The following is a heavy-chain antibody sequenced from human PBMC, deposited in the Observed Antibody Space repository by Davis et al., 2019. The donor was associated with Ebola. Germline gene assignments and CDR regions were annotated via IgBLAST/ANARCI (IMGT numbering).Heavy chain of an antibody. J-gene: IGHJ6*03. CDR2: INHSGST. CDR3: ARESLYYMDV. V-gene: IGHV4-34*01. CDR1: GGSFSGYY. Sequence: PGGSLRLSCAVYGGSFSGYYWSWIRQPPGKGLEWIGEINHSGSTNYNPSLKSRVTISVDTSKNQFSLKLSSVTAADTAVYYCARESLYYMDVWGKGTTVTVSS.